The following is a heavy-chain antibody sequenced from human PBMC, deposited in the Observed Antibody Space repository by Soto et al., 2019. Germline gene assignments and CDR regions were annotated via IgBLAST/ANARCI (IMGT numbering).Heavy chain of an antibody. J-gene: IGHJ5*01. Sequence: DVQLLESGGGLVQPGGSLTLSCAASRFTFSDFAMSWVRQAPGKGLEWVSSIGGGGTDTYYAYSVKGRFTISRDNSKNTLYLQMDSLRDEDTAVYYCAKDAVPYNGKWDWFDSWGQGTLVIVSS. V-gene: IGHV3-23*01. D-gene: IGHD1-20*01. CDR3: AKDAVPYNGKWDWFDS. CDR1: RFTFSDFA. CDR2: IGGGGTDT.